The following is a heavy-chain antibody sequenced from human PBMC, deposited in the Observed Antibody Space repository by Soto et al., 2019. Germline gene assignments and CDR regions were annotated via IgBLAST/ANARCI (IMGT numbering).Heavy chain of an antibody. CDR3: ARGQPEDFDFWGGSRY. CDR1: GYTFTNYE. V-gene: IGHV1-8*01. D-gene: IGHD3-3*01. CDR2: RNPNSGNT. Sequence: ASVKVSCKASGYTFTNYEINWVRQATGQGLEWMGWRNPNSGNTGYAQKFQGRVTMTRNTSISTAYMELSSLGSEDTAVYYCARGQPEDFDFWGGSRYWGQGTLVTVSS. J-gene: IGHJ4*02.